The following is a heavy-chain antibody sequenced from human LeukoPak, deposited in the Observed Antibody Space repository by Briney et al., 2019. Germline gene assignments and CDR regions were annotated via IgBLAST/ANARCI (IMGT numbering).Heavy chain of an antibody. CDR1: GFTFSNYD. CDR3: AKDRVGTTFDN. J-gene: IGHJ4*02. Sequence: GGSLRLSCAASGFTFSNYDMHWVRQAPGKGLEWVAVISYDGSNKYYADSVKGRFTISRDNSKNTVYLQMNSLRAEDTAVYYCAKDRVGTTFDNWGQGTLVTVSS. CDR2: ISYDGSNK. D-gene: IGHD1-26*01. V-gene: IGHV3-30*18.